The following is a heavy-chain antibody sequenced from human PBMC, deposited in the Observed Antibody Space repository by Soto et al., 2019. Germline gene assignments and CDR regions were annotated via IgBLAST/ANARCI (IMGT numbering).Heavy chain of an antibody. Sequence: SETLSLTCTVSGGSISSYYWSWIRQPAGKGLEWIGRIYTSGSTNYNPSRKSRVTMSVDTSKNQFSLKLSSVTAADTAVYYCARDQIVVVPAAIAPDIYYYYYGMDVWGQGTTVTV. D-gene: IGHD2-2*02. CDR2: IYTSGST. J-gene: IGHJ6*02. CDR1: GGSISSYY. V-gene: IGHV4-4*07. CDR3: ARDQIVVVPAAIAPDIYYYYYGMDV.